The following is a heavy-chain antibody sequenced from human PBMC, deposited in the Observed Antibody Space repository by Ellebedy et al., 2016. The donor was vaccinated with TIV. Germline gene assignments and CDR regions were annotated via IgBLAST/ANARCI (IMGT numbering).Heavy chain of an antibody. V-gene: IGHV1-8*01. CDR1: GYTFSSYD. J-gene: IGHJ4*02. D-gene: IGHD1-26*01. CDR2: MNPNSGNT. CDR3: ARGLSGSYWTYFDH. Sequence: ASVKVSXXASGYTFSSYDINWVRQAAGQGLEWMGWMNPNSGNTGYAQKFQGRVTMTRNTSIGTAYMELTGLKSEDTAVYYCARGLSGSYWTYFDHWGQGILVTVSS.